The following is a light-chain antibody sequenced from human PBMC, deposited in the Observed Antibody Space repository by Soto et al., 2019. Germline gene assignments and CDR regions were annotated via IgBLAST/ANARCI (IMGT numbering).Light chain of an antibody. J-gene: IGKJ4*01. Sequence: EIVLTQSPGTLSLSPGEGATLSCRASQSVSSRYLGLYQKKPGQPPKLFIYWASTRESGVPDRFSGSGSETDFTLTISSLQAEDVAFYYCQQYYSTPPTFGGGTKVEIK. V-gene: IGKV4-1*01. CDR1: QSVSSRY. CDR2: WAS. CDR3: QQYYSTPPT.